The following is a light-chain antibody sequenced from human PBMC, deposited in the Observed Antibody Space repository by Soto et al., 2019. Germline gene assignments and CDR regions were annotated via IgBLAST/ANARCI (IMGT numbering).Light chain of an antibody. CDR3: QQYDAWPLT. Sequence: EIVMTQSPATLSVSPGARAPLSCRASQSVSSNLAWYQQKPGQAPRLLIYGASTRATGIPARFSGSGSGTEFTLTINSLQSEDFAVYYCQQYDAWPLTFGGGTKVDIK. CDR1: QSVSSN. V-gene: IGKV3-15*01. J-gene: IGKJ4*01. CDR2: GAS.